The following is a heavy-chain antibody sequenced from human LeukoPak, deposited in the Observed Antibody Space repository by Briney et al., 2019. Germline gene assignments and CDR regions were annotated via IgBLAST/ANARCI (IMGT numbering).Heavy chain of an antibody. Sequence: GGSLRLSCAAWGFTFSSYAMSWVRRARGRGLEWVSDFGAGGDIINYAISVMGRFTISRDNSENTMYLQMNSLRAEDTAVYYCAKDVRGGCSGANCHCWGQGILVTVSS. CDR3: AKDVRGGCSGANCHC. D-gene: IGHD4/OR15-4a*01. V-gene: IGHV3-23*01. CDR2: FGAGGDII. CDR1: GFTFSSYA. J-gene: IGHJ4*02.